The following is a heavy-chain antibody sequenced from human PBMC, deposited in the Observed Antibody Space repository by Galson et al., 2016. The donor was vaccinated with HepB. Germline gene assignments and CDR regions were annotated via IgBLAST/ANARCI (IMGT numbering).Heavy chain of an antibody. CDR1: GAPLSSGGYY. CDR3: ARGRRVVVPETIRLGWFDP. Sequence: TLSLTCTVSGAPLSSGGYYWTWIRQHPGKGLEWIGYIYYSGSTYYNPSLKSRLMISIDTSKNQFSLTLKSVTAAATAVYYCARGRRVVVPETIRLGWFDPWGQGVLVTVSS. V-gene: IGHV4-31*03. D-gene: IGHD2-2*01. CDR2: IYYSGST. J-gene: IGHJ5*02.